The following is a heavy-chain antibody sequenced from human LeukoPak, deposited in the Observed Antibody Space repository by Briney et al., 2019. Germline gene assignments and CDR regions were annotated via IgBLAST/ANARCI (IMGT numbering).Heavy chain of an antibody. D-gene: IGHD3-3*01. V-gene: IGHV4-39*07. Sequence: PSETLSLTCTVSGGSISSSSYYWGWIRQPPGKGLEWIGSIYYSGSTYYNPSLNSRVTISEDTSKNQFSLKLSPVTAADTAVYYCARLAEWSERGYFYSGMDVWGQGTTVTVSS. J-gene: IGHJ6*02. CDR1: GGSISSSSYY. CDR3: ARLAEWSERGYFYSGMDV. CDR2: IYYSGST.